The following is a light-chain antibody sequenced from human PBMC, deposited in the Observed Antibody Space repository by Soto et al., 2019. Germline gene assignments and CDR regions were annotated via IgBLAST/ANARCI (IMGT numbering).Light chain of an antibody. Sequence: EIVLTQSPGTLSLSPGERATLSCRSSQSVSSSYLAWYQQKPGQAPRLLIYDVSSRATGIPDRFSGSGSGTDFTLTISSLEPEDFAVYYCPQYGSSPTFGQGTKVEIK. CDR3: PQYGSSPT. J-gene: IGKJ1*01. CDR2: DVS. V-gene: IGKV3-20*01. CDR1: QSVSSSY.